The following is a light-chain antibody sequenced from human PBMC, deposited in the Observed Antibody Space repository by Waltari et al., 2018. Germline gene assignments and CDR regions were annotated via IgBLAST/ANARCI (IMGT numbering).Light chain of an antibody. CDR2: EVT. CDR3: CSYAGLGIYV. CDR1: SRDAGNYNL. V-gene: IGLV2-23*02. J-gene: IGLJ1*01. Sequence: QSGLTKPASVSGSPGQSITISCTGTSRDAGNYNLVPWYQQYPGQAPNPMVYEVTKRTSGVSDRFSGSKSGNTASLTIYGLQSEDEADYYCCSYAGLGIYVFGTGTKVTVL.